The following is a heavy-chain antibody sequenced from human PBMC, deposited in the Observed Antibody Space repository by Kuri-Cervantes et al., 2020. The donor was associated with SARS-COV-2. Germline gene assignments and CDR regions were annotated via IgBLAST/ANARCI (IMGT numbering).Heavy chain of an antibody. Sequence: GESLKISCAASGFTFSSYWMSWVRQAPGRGLEWVANIKQDGSEKYYVDSVKGRFTISRDNAKNSLYLQMNSLRAEDTAVYYCARGEALYYYMDVWGKGTTVTVS. CDR2: IKQDGSEK. J-gene: IGHJ6*03. CDR1: GFTFSSYW. V-gene: IGHV3-7*01. CDR3: ARGEALYYYMDV.